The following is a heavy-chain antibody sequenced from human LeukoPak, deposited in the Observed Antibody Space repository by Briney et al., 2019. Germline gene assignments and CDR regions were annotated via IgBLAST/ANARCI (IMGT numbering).Heavy chain of an antibody. J-gene: IGHJ6*02. V-gene: IGHV4-34*01. CDR3: ARGKNYYGSGSYYNKASYGMDV. CDR1: GGSFSGYY. CDR2: INHSGST. D-gene: IGHD3-10*01. Sequence: SETLSLTCAVYGGSFSGYYWGWIRQPPGKGLEWIGEINHSGSTNYNPSLKSRVTISVDTSKNQFSLKLSSVTAADTAVYYCARGKNYYGSGSYYNKASYGMDVWGQGTTVTVSS.